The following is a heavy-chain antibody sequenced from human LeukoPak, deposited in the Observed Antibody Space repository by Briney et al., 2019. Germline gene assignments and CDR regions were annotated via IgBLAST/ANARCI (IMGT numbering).Heavy chain of an antibody. J-gene: IGHJ4*02. CDR2: IWYDGSNK. Sequence: GRSLRLSCAASGFTFSSYGMHWVRQAPGKGLEWVAVIWYDGSNKYYADPVKGRFTISRDNSKNTLYLQMNSLRAEDTAVYYCARDYYDSSGYYSPVPSYWGQGTLVTVSS. CDR3: ARDYYDSSGYYSPVPSY. CDR1: GFTFSSYG. D-gene: IGHD3-22*01. V-gene: IGHV3-33*01.